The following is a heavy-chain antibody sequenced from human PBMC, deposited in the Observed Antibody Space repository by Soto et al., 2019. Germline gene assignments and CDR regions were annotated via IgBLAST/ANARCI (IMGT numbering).Heavy chain of an antibody. V-gene: IGHV4-34*01. D-gene: IGHD3-22*01. CDR1: GGSFSGYY. CDR3: ARGVTMITGFDY. Sequence: SETLSLTCAVYGGSFSGYYWSWIRQPPGKGLEWIGEINHSGSTNYNPSLKSRVTISVDTSRDQFSLRLSSVTAPDTAFYYCARGVTMITGFDYWGQGSLVTVSS. J-gene: IGHJ4*02. CDR2: INHSGST.